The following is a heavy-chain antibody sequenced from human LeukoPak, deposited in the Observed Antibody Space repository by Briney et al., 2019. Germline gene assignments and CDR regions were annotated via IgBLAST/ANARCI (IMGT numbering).Heavy chain of an antibody. V-gene: IGHV4-39*07. CDR3: GGGDMGYFDY. Sequence: SETLSLTCTVSGGSISNSLYYWDWIRQPPGKGLEWIGSITYSGSSYYNPSLKSRVTISVDTSKNQFSLKLSSVTAADTAVYYCGGGDMGYFDYWGQGTLVTVSS. CDR1: GGSISNSLYY. J-gene: IGHJ4*02. CDR2: ITYSGSS. D-gene: IGHD4-17*01.